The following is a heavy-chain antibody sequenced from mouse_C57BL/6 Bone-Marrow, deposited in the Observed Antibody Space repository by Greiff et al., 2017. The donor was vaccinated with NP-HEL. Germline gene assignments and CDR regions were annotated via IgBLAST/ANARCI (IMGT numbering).Heavy chain of an antibody. Sequence: VQLQQPGAELVKPGASVKLSCKASGYTFTSYWMHWVKQRPGQGLEWIGMIHPNSGSTNYNEKFKSKATLTVYKSSSTAYMQLSSLTSEDSAVYYCVLLLRYFDVWGTGTTVTVSS. V-gene: IGHV1-64*01. J-gene: IGHJ1*03. CDR3: VLLLRYFDV. D-gene: IGHD1-1*01. CDR1: GYTFTSYW. CDR2: IHPNSGST.